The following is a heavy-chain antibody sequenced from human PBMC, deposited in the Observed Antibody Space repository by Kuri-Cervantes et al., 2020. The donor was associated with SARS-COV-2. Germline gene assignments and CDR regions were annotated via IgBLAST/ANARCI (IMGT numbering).Heavy chain of an antibody. CDR3: ARSLSWFGELSQYTYGMDV. Sequence: ASVKVSCKASGYTFTSYYMHWVRQPPGQGLAWMGIINPSGGSTSYAQKFQGSVTMTRDTSISTAYMELSRLRSDDTAVYYCARSLSWFGELSQYTYGMDVWGQGTTVTVSS. CDR2: INPSGGST. D-gene: IGHD3-10*01. CDR1: GYTFTSYY. V-gene: IGHV1-46*01. J-gene: IGHJ6*02.